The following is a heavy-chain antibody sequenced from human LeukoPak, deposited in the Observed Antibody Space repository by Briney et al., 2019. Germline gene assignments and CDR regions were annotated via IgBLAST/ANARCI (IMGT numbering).Heavy chain of an antibody. CDR1: GFTFSSYA. V-gene: IGHV3-23*01. Sequence: PGGSLRLSCAASGFTFSSYAMSWVRQAPGKGLEWVSGISGSAYSTYYADSVQGRFTISRGNSKNTLYLQMNSLRAEDTAAYYCAKEAGYSGYDYPDYWGQGTLVTVSS. CDR2: ISGSAYST. CDR3: AKEAGYSGYDYPDY. J-gene: IGHJ4*02. D-gene: IGHD5-12*01.